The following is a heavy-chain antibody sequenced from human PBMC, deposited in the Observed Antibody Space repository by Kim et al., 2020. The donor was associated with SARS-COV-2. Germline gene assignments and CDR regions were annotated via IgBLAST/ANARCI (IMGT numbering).Heavy chain of an antibody. D-gene: IGHD6-6*01. Sequence: GGSLRLSCTASGFSFRSHAMHWARQAPGKGLEWIGVLANDGSEEFYADSVKGRFSMSRDNSRNVFYLQMRSLRREDSATFFCGRDGAVSARRVYSYMGVWGTGTTVSVSS. V-gene: IGHV3-30-3*01. CDR1: GFSFRSHA. J-gene: IGHJ6*03. CDR3: GRDGAVSARRVYSYMGV. CDR2: LANDGSEE.